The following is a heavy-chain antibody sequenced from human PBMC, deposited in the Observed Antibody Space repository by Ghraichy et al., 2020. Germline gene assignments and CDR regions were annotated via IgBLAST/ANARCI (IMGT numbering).Heavy chain of an antibody. J-gene: IGHJ6*02. D-gene: IGHD6-6*01. CDR2: ISGSGGST. CDR3: ASFWGVTAEYSSSSLPVEVQYYYYYGMDV. CDR1: GFTFSSYA. V-gene: IGHV3-23*01. Sequence: GGSLRLSCAASGFTFSSYAMSWVRQAPGKVLEWVSAISGSGGSTYYADSVKGRFTISRDNSKNTLYLQMNSLRAEDTAVYYCASFWGVTAEYSSSSLPVEVQYYYYYGMDVWGQGTTVTVSS.